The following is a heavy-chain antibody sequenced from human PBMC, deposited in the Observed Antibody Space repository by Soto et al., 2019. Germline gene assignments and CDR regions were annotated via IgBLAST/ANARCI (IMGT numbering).Heavy chain of an antibody. Sequence: SETLSLTCTVSGDSVSNGDYYWSWIRQPPGKGLEWIGYISYNGDTNYNPSLKSRLTILADTSKNHFSLNLTSVTAADTAVYYCARDVSSSQGMDVWGQGTTVPSP. CDR1: GDSVSNGDYY. CDR2: ISYNGDT. D-gene: IGHD2-2*01. V-gene: IGHV4-61*03. CDR3: ARDVSSSQGMDV. J-gene: IGHJ6*02.